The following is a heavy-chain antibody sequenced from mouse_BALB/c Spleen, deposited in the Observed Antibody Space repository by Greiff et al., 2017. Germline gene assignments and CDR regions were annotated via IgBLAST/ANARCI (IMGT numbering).Heavy chain of an antibody. J-gene: IGHJ2*01. D-gene: IGHD1-2*01. CDR1: GFTFSSFG. Sequence: EVKLVESGGGLVQPGGSRKLSCAASGFTFSSFGMHWVRQAPEKGLEWVAYISSGSSTIYYADTVKGRFTISRDNPKNTLFLQMTSLRSEDTAMYYCARSTATRFDYWGQGTTLTVSS. V-gene: IGHV5-17*02. CDR3: ARSTATRFDY. CDR2: ISSGSSTI.